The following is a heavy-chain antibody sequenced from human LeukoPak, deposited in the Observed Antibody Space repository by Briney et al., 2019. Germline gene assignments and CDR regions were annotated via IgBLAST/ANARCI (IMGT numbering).Heavy chain of an antibody. CDR1: GFTFSNYS. CDR3: ARAEALKFRDFDY. J-gene: IGHJ4*02. CDR2: ITSSGSYI. Sequence: PGGSLRLSCAASGFTFSNYSMNWVRQAPGKGLEWVSSITSSGSYIYYADSVKGRFTNSRDNARNSLYLQMNSLRAEDTAIYYCARAEALKFRDFDYWGQGTLVTVSS. V-gene: IGHV3-21*01.